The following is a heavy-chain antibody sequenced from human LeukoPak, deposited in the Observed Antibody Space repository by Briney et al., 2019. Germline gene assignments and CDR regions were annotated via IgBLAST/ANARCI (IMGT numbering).Heavy chain of an antibody. CDR1: GYTLTELS. Sequence: ASVKVSCKVSGYTLTELSMHWVRQAPGKGLEWMGGFDPEDGETIYAQKFRGRVTMTEDTSTDTAYMELSSLRSEDTAVYYCATAWAGYSSCWGDYWGQGTLVTISS. D-gene: IGHD6-13*01. J-gene: IGHJ4*02. CDR2: FDPEDGET. V-gene: IGHV1-24*01. CDR3: ATAWAGYSSCWGDY.